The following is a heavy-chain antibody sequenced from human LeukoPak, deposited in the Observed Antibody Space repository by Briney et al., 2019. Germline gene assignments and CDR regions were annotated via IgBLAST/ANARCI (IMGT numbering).Heavy chain of an antibody. CDR3: AKREAASSGYFDY. D-gene: IGHD2-15*01. CDR2: ISGSGGST. Sequence: GGSLRLSCAASGFTFSNFAMSWVRQAPGKGPEWVSAISGSGGSTYYADSVKGRFTISRDNSKNTLYLQMNSLRAEDTAVYYCAKREAASSGYFDYWGQGTLVTVSS. V-gene: IGHV3-23*01. CDR1: GFTFSNFA. J-gene: IGHJ4*02.